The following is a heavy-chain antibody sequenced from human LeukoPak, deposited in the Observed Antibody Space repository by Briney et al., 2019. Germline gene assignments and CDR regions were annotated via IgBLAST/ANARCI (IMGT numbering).Heavy chain of an antibody. CDR2: ISSSSSYI. D-gene: IGHD4-17*01. CDR1: GFTFSSYA. V-gene: IGHV3-21*01. CDR3: ARPGMTTVTKGEKYFQH. J-gene: IGHJ1*01. Sequence: GRSLRLSCAASGFTFSSYAMHWVRQAPGKGLEWVSSISSSSSYIYYADSVKGRFTISRDNAKNSLYLQMNSLRAEDTAVYYCARPGMTTVTKGEKYFQHWGQGTLVTVSS.